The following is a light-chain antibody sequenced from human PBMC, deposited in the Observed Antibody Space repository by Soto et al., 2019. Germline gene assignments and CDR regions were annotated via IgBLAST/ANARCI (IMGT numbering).Light chain of an antibody. CDR1: QSVSSY. Sequence: EIVLTQSLATLSLSPGERATLSCRASQSVSSYLAWYQQKPGQAPRLLIYDASNRATGIPARFSGSGSGTEFTLTISSLQSEDFAVYYCQQYNNWPPYTFGQGTKLEIK. CDR2: DAS. CDR3: QQYNNWPPYT. J-gene: IGKJ2*01. V-gene: IGKV3-11*01.